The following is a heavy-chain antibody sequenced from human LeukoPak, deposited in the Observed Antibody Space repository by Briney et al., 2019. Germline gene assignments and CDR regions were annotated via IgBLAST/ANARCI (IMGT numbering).Heavy chain of an antibody. CDR2: IYYSGST. Sequence: SETLSLTCTVSGGSISSYYWSWIRQPPGKGLEWIGYIYYSGSTYYNPSLKSRITISIDTSKNQFSLKLNSVTAADTAVYYCARVYDSSGYSPFTAYFDYWGQGTLVTVSS. CDR1: GGSISSYY. J-gene: IGHJ4*02. D-gene: IGHD3-22*01. V-gene: IGHV4-59*12. CDR3: ARVYDSSGYSPFTAYFDY.